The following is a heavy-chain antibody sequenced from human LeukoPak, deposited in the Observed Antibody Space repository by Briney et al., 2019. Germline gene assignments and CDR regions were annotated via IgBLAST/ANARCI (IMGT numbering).Heavy chain of an antibody. Sequence: PGGSLRLSCAASGFTFSSYEMNWVRQAPGKGLEWVSYISSSGSTIYYADSVKGRFTISRDNAKNSLYLQMNSLRAEDTAVYYCARVGMATMYFDYWGQGTLVTVSP. CDR3: ARVGMATMYFDY. J-gene: IGHJ4*02. CDR1: GFTFSSYE. V-gene: IGHV3-48*03. D-gene: IGHD5-24*01. CDR2: ISSSGSTI.